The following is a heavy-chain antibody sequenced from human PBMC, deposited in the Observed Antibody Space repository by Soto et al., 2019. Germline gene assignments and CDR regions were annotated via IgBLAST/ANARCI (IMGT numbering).Heavy chain of an antibody. CDR3: ARDDYDSSGYYSKDAFDI. V-gene: IGHV4-59*01. D-gene: IGHD3-22*01. CDR1: GGSISSYY. Sequence: PSETLSLTCTVSGGSISSYYWSWIRQPPGKGLEWIGYIYYSGSTNYNPSLKSRVTISVDTSKNQFSLKPSSVTAADTAVYYCARDDYDSSGYYSKDAFDIWGQGTMVTVSS. CDR2: IYYSGST. J-gene: IGHJ3*02.